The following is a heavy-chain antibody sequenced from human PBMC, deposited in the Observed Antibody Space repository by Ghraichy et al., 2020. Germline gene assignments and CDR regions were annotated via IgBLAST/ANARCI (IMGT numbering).Heavy chain of an antibody. Sequence: ASVKVSRKASGYTFTSYDINWVRQATGQGLEWMGWMNPNSGNTGYAQKFQGRVTMTRNTSISTAYMELSSLRSEDTAVYYCARGDRITMIVVVTGAFDIWGQGTMVTVSS. CDR1: GYTFTSYD. V-gene: IGHV1-8*01. D-gene: IGHD3-22*01. J-gene: IGHJ3*02. CDR2: MNPNSGNT. CDR3: ARGDRITMIVVVTGAFDI.